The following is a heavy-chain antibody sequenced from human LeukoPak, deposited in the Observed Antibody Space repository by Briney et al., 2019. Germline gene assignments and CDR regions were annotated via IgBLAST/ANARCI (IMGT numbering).Heavy chain of an antibody. Sequence: SETLSLTCAVYGGSFSGYYWSWIRQPPGKGLEWIGEINHSGSTNYNPSLKSRVTISVDTSKNQFSLKLSSVTAADTAVYYCARGVYGGNTRPYYFDYWGQGTLVTVSS. CDR2: INHSGST. CDR3: ARGVYGGNTRPYYFDY. J-gene: IGHJ4*02. D-gene: IGHD4-23*01. CDR1: GGSFSGYY. V-gene: IGHV4-34*01.